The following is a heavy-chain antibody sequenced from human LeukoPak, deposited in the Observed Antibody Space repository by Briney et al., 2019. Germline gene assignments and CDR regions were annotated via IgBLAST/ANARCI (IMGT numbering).Heavy chain of an antibody. J-gene: IGHJ4*02. V-gene: IGHV3-64*01. CDR1: GFTFSSYA. CDR3: ARDSYLAGDDY. Sequence: GGSLRLSCAASGFTFSSYAMHWVRQAPGKGLEYVSAISSNGGSTYYANSVKGRFTISRDNSKNTLYLQMGSLRAEDMAVYYCARDSYLAGDDYWGQGTLVTVSS. D-gene: IGHD2-21*01. CDR2: ISSNGGST.